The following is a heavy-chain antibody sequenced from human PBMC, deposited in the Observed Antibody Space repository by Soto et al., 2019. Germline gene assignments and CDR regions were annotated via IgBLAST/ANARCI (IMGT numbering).Heavy chain of an antibody. Sequence: SQTLCLTSSVSGCSMTSNRHYWGWLRQPPGKGLESIGNIYYDGNTYYNPSFKSRVTISLDTSKNQFSLRLNSVTAADTAVYYCARSSIVPRLLMYPFDYWGQGTLVTVS. V-gene: IGHV4-39*01. CDR1: GCSMTSNRHY. CDR2: IYYDGNT. CDR3: ARSSIVPRLLMYPFDY. J-gene: IGHJ4*02. D-gene: IGHD2-8*01.